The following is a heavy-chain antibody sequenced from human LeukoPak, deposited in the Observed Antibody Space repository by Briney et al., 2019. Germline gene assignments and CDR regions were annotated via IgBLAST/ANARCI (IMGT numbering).Heavy chain of an antibody. D-gene: IGHD2-2*01. J-gene: IGHJ3*01. CDR3: ARGRLIKYQLPRYGFDL. V-gene: IGHV3-11*01. CDR2: ISSGGGTI. CDR1: GLSFSDYY. Sequence: PGGSLRLSCAASGLSFSDYYMNWIRQAPGKGLEWISYISSGGGTIYYTDSVKGRFTISRDNAKNSLYLQMNSLRAEDTAEYYCARGRLIKYQLPRYGFDLWGQGTMVTVSS.